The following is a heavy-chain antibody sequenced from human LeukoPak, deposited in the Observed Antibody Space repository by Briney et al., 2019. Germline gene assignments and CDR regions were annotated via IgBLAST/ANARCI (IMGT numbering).Heavy chain of an antibody. CDR2: IYYSGST. V-gene: IGHV4-59*01. CDR3: ARDREGPYGMDV. CDR1: GGSISSYY. D-gene: IGHD1-26*01. Sequence: SETLSLTCTVSGGSISSYYWSWIRQPPGKELEWIGYIYYSGSTNYNPSLKSRVTISVDTSKNQFSLKLSSVTAADTAVYYCARDREGPYGMDVWGQGTTVTVSS. J-gene: IGHJ6*02.